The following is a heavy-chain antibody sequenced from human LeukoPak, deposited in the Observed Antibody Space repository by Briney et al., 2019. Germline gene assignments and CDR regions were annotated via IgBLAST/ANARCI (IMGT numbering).Heavy chain of an antibody. V-gene: IGHV3-33*01. CDR3: ASMTTVTLDGAFDI. Sequence: PGRSLRLSCAASGFIFSSYGMHWVRQAPGKGLEWVALIWYDGSKSHHADSVKGRFTISRDNSKNTLYLQMNSLRAEDTAVYYCASMTTVTLDGAFDIWGQGTMVTVSS. D-gene: IGHD4-17*01. CDR1: GFIFSSYG. J-gene: IGHJ3*02. CDR2: IWYDGSKS.